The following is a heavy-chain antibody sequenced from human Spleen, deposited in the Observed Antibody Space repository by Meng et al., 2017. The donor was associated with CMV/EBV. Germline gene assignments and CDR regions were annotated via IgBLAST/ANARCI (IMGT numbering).Heavy chain of an antibody. Sequence: GGSLRLSCATSGFSFSYYAMHWVRQAPGKGLDWVAAISYDGSNKYYADSVKGRFTISRDISKNTLYLQMNSLRADDTAVYYCAKGYREYQLLEDAFDIWGQGTMVTVSS. J-gene: IGHJ3*02. CDR2: ISYDGSNK. D-gene: IGHD2-2*01. CDR1: GFSFSYYA. V-gene: IGHV3-30*04. CDR3: AKGYREYQLLEDAFDI.